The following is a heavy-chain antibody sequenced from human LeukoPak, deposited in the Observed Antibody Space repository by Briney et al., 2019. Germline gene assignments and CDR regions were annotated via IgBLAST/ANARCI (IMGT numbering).Heavy chain of an antibody. CDR1: GLSFSRYA. D-gene: IGHD1-14*01. CDR2: IGGSGTGT. Sequence: RGSLRLSCAASGLSFSRYAMNWVRQAPGKGLEWVSGIGGSGTGTYYAESVKGRFTVSRDTSKNTLYLEMNSLRADDTAVYYCAKGTGLVVTSYFFDYWGQGTLVTVSS. V-gene: IGHV3-23*01. J-gene: IGHJ4*02. CDR3: AKGTGLVVTSYFFDY.